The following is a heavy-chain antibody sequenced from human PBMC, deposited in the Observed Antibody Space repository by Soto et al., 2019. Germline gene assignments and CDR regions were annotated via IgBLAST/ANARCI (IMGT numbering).Heavy chain of an antibody. CDR3: ARVSTTMVRGVIRGGSWFDP. CDR1: GYTFTSYA. Sequence: ASVKVSCKASGYTFTSYAMHWVRQAPGQRLEWMGWINAGNGNTKYSQKFQGRVTITRDTSASTAYMELSSLRSEDTAVYYCARVSTTMVRGVIRGGSWFDPWGQGTLVTVSS. CDR2: INAGNGNT. V-gene: IGHV1-3*01. J-gene: IGHJ5*02. D-gene: IGHD3-10*01.